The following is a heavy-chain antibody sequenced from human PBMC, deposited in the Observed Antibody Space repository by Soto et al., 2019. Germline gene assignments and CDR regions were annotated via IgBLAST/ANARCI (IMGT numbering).Heavy chain of an antibody. CDR3: AKGARPYGDPPDDY. D-gene: IGHD4-17*01. Sequence: GGSLRLSCAASGFTFSSYGMHWVRQAPGKGLEWVAVISYDGSNKYYADSVKGRFTISRDNSKNTLYLQMNSLRAEDTAVYYCAKGARPYGDPPDDYWGQGTLVTVSS. V-gene: IGHV3-30*18. CDR1: GFTFSSYG. J-gene: IGHJ4*02. CDR2: ISYDGSNK.